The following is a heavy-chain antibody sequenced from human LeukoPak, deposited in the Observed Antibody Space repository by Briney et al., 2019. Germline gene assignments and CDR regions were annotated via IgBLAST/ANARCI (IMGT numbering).Heavy chain of an antibody. Sequence: SETLSLTCTVSGGSISSYYWSWIRQPPGKGLEWIGYIYYSGSTNYSPSLKSRVTISVDTSKNQFSLKLSSVTAADTAVYYCARAKVGYSSSWYTSDYWGQGTLVTVSS. CDR1: GGSISSYY. J-gene: IGHJ4*02. V-gene: IGHV4-59*01. D-gene: IGHD6-13*01. CDR3: ARAKVGYSSSWYTSDY. CDR2: IYYSGST.